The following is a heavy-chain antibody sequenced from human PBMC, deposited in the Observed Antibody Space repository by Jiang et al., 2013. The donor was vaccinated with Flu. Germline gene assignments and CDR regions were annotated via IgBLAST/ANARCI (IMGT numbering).Heavy chain of an antibody. CDR3: ATAGEAYYYYNMDV. J-gene: IGHJ6*02. Sequence: GFTFSTYAMSWVRQAPGKGLEWVSVISGSGGSTHYADSVKGRFTISRDNSKNTLYVQMNSLRAEDTAVYYCATAGEAYYYYNMDVWGQGTTVTVSS. CDR2: ISGSGGST. CDR1: GFTFSTYA. D-gene: IGHD7-27*01. V-gene: IGHV3-23*01.